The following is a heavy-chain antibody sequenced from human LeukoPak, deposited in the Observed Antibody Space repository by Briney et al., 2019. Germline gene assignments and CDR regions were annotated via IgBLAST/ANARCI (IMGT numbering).Heavy chain of an antibody. D-gene: IGHD3-10*01. CDR3: AKEVEELLWFGEFHYFDY. CDR1: GFTFSSYG. J-gene: IGHJ4*02. Sequence: GGSLRLYCAASGFTFSSYGMHWVRQAPGKGLEWVAVISYDGSNKYYADSVKGRFTISRDNSKNTLYLQMNSLRAEDTAVYYCAKEVEELLWFGEFHYFDYWGQGTLVTVSS. V-gene: IGHV3-30*18. CDR2: ISYDGSNK.